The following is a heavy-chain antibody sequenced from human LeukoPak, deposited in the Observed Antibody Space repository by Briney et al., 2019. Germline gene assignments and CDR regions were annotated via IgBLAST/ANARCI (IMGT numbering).Heavy chain of an antibody. V-gene: IGHV3-7*01. CDR1: EFIFSSHW. J-gene: IGHJ4*02. Sequence: GGSLRLSCAASEFIFSSHWMSWVRQAPGKGLEWVASINPDGSMTKYVDSVRGRLTISRDNTKNSLYLQMNSLRVEDMALYFCARLKDTATRYDYWGQGTLVTVSS. CDR3: ARLKDTATRYDY. CDR2: INPDGSMT. D-gene: IGHD2-15*01.